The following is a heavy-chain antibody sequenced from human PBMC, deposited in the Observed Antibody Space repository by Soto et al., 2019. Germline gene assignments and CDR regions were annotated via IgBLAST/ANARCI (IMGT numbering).Heavy chain of an antibody. J-gene: IGHJ2*01. Sequence: QVQLVESGGGLVKPGGSLRLSCAASGFNFSDFYMSWIRQAPGKGLEWISYISSSSSTIYYADSVKGRFTISRDNAKNSVYLQMNSLRAEDTAVYYCATLLGSGSPRAFRYFDLWGRGTLITVSS. D-gene: IGHD1-26*01. V-gene: IGHV3-11*01. CDR2: ISSSSSTI. CDR3: ATLLGSGSPRAFRYFDL. CDR1: GFNFSDFY.